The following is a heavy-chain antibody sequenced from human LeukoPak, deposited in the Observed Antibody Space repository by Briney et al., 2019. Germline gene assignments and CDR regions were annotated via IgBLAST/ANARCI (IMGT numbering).Heavy chain of an antibody. CDR2: IIPIFGTA. D-gene: IGHD2-15*01. CDR3: ARGLGCCSGGSCYVGVYYYYMDV. J-gene: IGHJ6*03. V-gene: IGHV1-69*05. CDR1: GGTFSSYA. Sequence: SVKVSCKASGGTFSSYAISWVRQAPGQGLEWMGGIIPIFGTANYAQKFQGRVTITTDESTSTAYMELSSLRSEDTAVYYCARGLGCCSGGSCYVGVYYYYMDVWGKGTTVTVSS.